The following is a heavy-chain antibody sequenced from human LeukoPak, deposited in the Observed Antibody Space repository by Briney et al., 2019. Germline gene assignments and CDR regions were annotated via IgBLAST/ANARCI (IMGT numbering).Heavy chain of an antibody. CDR2: IKQDGSEK. V-gene: IGHV3-7*01. CDR3: ARVSAVAGIFPDYFNY. CDR1: GFTFSSYW. J-gene: IGHJ4*02. Sequence: PGGSLRLSCAASGFTFSSYWMSWVRQAPGKGLEWVANIKQDGSEKYYVDSVKGRFTISRDNAKNSLYLQMNSLRAEDTAVYYCARVSAVAGIFPDYFNYWGQGTLVTVSS. D-gene: IGHD6-19*01.